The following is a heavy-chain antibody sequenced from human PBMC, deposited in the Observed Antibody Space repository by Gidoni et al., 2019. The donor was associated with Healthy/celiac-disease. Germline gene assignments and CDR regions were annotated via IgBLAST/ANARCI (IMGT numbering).Heavy chain of an antibody. CDR2: INHSGST. CDR3: ARTVDTAILGTGWFDP. D-gene: IGHD5-18*01. J-gene: IGHJ5*02. V-gene: IGHV4-34*01. CDR1: GGSFSGYY. Sequence: QVQLQQWGAGLLKPSETLSLTCAVYGGSFSGYYWSWIRQPPGKGLEWIGEINHSGSTNYNPSLKSRVTISVDTSKNQFSLKLSSVTAADTAVYYCARTVDTAILGTGWFDPWGQGTLVTVSS.